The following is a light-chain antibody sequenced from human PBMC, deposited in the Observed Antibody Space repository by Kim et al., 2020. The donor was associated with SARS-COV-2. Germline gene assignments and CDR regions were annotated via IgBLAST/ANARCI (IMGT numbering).Light chain of an antibody. CDR3: CSYAGSYSVV. Sequence: GLAVTISCTGTSSDVGGYKYVSWYQQHPGKAPKLIIYDVSKRPSGVPDRFSASKSANTASLTISGVQGEDEADYYCCSYAGSYSVVFGGGTQLTVL. V-gene: IGLV2-11*01. CDR2: DVS. J-gene: IGLJ2*01. CDR1: SSDVGGYKY.